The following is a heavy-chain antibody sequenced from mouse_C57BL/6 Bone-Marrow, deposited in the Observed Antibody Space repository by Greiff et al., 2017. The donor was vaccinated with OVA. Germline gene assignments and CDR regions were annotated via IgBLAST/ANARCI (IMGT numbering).Heavy chain of an antibody. J-gene: IGHJ4*01. CDR1: GVSLPSYA. V-gene: IGHV2-9-1*01. CDR2: IWTGGGT. D-gene: IGHD1-1*01. CDR3: ARTTTVVATDYAMDY. Sequence: VQVVESGPGLVAPSQSLSITCTVSGVSLPSYAISWVRQPPGKGLEWLGVIWTGGGTNYNSALKSRLSISKDNSKSQVFLKMNSLQTDDTARYYCARTTTVVATDYAMDYWGQGTSVTVSS.